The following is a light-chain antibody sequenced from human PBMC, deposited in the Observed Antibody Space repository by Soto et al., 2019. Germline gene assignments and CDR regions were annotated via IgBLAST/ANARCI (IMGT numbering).Light chain of an antibody. CDR2: DAS. V-gene: IGKV1-5*02. J-gene: IGKJ1*01. CDR1: QSVSTR. Sequence: PSSLSATVGDRVTIICRASQSVSTRLAWYQQKPGKAPKVLIYDASSWAGGVPSRFTGSGSGTEFTLTVNSLQPDDIATYYCLPYFVYWRFGQGGIVDIK. CDR3: LPYFVYWR.